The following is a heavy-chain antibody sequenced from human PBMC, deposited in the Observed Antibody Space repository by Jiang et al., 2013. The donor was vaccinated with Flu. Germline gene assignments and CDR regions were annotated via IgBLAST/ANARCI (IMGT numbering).Heavy chain of an antibody. CDR3: ASCVAAAGDVYGMDV. CDR2: ISAYNGNT. D-gene: IGHD6-13*01. CDR1: GYTFTSYG. Sequence: QSGAEVKKPGASVKVSCKASGYTFTSYGISWVRQAPGQGLEWMGWISAYNGNTNYAQKLQGRVTMTTDTSTSTAYMELRSLRSDDTAVYYCASCVAAAGDVYGMDVWGQGTTVTVSS. V-gene: IGHV1-18*01. J-gene: IGHJ6*02.